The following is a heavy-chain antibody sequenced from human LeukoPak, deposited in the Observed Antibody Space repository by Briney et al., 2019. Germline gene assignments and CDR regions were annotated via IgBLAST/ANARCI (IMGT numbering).Heavy chain of an antibody. Sequence: SETLSLTCTVSGGSISSSSYYWGWIRQPPGKGLEWIGSIYYSGSTYCNPSLKSRVTISVDTSKNQFSLKLSSVTAADTAVYYCARQVVVVPAAIRWGQGTLVTVSS. CDR1: GGSISSSSYY. D-gene: IGHD2-2*02. CDR3: ARQVVVVPAAIR. V-gene: IGHV4-39*01. J-gene: IGHJ4*02. CDR2: IYYSGST.